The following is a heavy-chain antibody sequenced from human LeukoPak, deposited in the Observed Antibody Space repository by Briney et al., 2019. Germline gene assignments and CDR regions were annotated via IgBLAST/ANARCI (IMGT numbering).Heavy chain of an antibody. Sequence: SETRSLTCTVSGYPLTLGYFWAWLRQPPGKGLEWIGSIFLTGSPYYNPSLTSRVTTSVDTSKNQFSLKLSSVTAADTGVYYCARDYQGGYGHIMRDYWGEKTLVTVST. J-gene: IGHJ4*02. CDR2: IFLTGSP. CDR1: GYPLTLGYF. V-gene: IGHV4-38-2*02. D-gene: IGHD5-18*01. CDR3: ARDYQGGYGHIMRDY.